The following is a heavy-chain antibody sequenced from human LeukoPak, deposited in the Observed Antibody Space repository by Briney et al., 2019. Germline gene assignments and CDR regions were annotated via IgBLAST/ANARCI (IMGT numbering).Heavy chain of an antibody. D-gene: IGHD3-16*01. Sequence: GGSLRLSCAASGFTFSNAWMSWVRQAPGKGLEWVGRIKSKTDGCTTDYAAPVKGRFTTSRDDSKNTLYLQMNSLKTEDTAVYYCTTNNVRTYYDYVWGSPSPLFDYWGQGTLVTVSS. CDR3: TTNNVRTYYDYVWGSPSPLFDY. J-gene: IGHJ4*02. CDR2: IKSKTDGCTT. V-gene: IGHV3-15*01. CDR1: GFTFSNAW.